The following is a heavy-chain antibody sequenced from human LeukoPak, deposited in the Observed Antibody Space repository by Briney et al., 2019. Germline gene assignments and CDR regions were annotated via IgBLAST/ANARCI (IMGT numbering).Heavy chain of an antibody. Sequence: GGPLRLSCAASGFTFSSYAMSSVRQAPGKGLEWVSVISGSGGSTNYADSVKGRFTISRDNSKNTLYLQMNSLRAEDTALYYCAKAMVRGFIRDVFDIWGQGTMVTVSS. V-gene: IGHV3-23*01. D-gene: IGHD3-10*01. CDR2: ISGSGGST. CDR1: GFTFSSYA. J-gene: IGHJ3*02. CDR3: AKAMVRGFIRDVFDI.